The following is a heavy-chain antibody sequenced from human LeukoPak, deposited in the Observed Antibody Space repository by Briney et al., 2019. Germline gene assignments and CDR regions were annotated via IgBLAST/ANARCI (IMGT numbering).Heavy chain of an antibody. CDR3: ARGPIPSSTMVRGVIITSYYFDY. V-gene: IGHV1-69*04. J-gene: IGHJ4*02. CDR1: GGTFSSYA. D-gene: IGHD3-10*01. CDR2: IIPILGIA. Sequence: SVKVSCKASGGTFSSYAISWVRQAPGQGLEWMGRIIPILGIANYAQKFQGRVTITADKSTSTAYMELSSLRSKDTAVYYCARGPIPSSTMVRGVIITSYYFDYWGQGTLVTVSS.